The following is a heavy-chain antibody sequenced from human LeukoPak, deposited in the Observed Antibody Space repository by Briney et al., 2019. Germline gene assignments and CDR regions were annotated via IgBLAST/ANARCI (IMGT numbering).Heavy chain of an antibody. D-gene: IGHD6-19*01. CDR3: ARHQAGSGCFDY. Sequence: SETLSLTCTVSGGSISSSSYYWGWIRQPPGKGLEWIGSIYYSGSTHYNPSLKSRVTISVDTSKNQFSLKLSSVTAADTAVYYCARHQAGSGCFDYWGQGTLVTVSS. CDR2: IYYSGST. V-gene: IGHV4-39*01. CDR1: GGSISSSSYY. J-gene: IGHJ4*02.